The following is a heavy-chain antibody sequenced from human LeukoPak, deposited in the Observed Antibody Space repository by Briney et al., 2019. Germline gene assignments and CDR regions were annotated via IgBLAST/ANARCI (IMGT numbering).Heavy chain of an antibody. CDR3: AKDADTATIIYWYFDL. D-gene: IGHD5-18*01. CDR2: INQDGSEK. CDR1: GFSFSSHW. V-gene: IGHV3-7*01. Sequence: HAGGSLRLSCAASGFSFSSHWMSWVRQAPGKGLEWVANINQDGSEKHCVDSVKGRFTISRDNSKNTLYLQMNSLRAEDTAMYYCAKDADTATIIYWYFDLWGRGTLVTVSS. J-gene: IGHJ2*01.